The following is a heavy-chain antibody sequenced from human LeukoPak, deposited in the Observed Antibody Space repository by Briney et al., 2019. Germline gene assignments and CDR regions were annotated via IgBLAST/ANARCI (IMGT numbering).Heavy chain of an antibody. V-gene: IGHV3-30*02. CDR3: AKEARGSYWGYFDY. J-gene: IGHJ4*02. CDR1: GFTLSSYG. CDR2: IRYDGSNK. Sequence: GGSLRPSCAASGFTLSSYGMHWVRQAPGKGLEWVAFIRYDGSNKYYADSVKGRFTFSRDNSKNTLYLQMNSLRAEDTAVYYCAKEARGSYWGYFDYWGQGTLVTVSS. D-gene: IGHD1-26*01.